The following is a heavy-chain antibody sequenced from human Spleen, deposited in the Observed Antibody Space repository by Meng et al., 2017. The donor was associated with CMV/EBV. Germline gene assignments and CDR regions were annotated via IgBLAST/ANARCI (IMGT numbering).Heavy chain of an antibody. J-gene: IGHJ4*02. CDR2: TYLCGST. CDR3: ARDPGCTSAKCYMEFDH. Sequence: SVSSGICYWNRCLQLPGKGLEWMGYTYLCGSTYYNPSLESRVAMSMDTSKYQFSLRLSSVTAADTAVYYCARDPGCTSAKCYMEFDHWGQGTLVTVSS. V-gene: IGHV4-31*02. D-gene: IGHD2-2*02. CDR1: SVSSGICY.